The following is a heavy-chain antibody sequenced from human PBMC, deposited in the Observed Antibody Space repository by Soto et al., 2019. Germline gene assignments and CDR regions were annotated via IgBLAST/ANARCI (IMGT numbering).Heavy chain of an antibody. J-gene: IGHJ4*02. D-gene: IGHD3-22*01. Sequence: SETLSLTCTVSVVSVSSGSYYWSWIRQPPGKGLEWIRYIYYSGSTNYNPSLKSRVTISVDTSKNQFSLKLSSVTAADTAVYYCARNYYDSSGYFDYWGQGTMVTVSS. V-gene: IGHV4-61*01. CDR1: VVSVSSGSYY. CDR2: IYYSGST. CDR3: ARNYYDSSGYFDY.